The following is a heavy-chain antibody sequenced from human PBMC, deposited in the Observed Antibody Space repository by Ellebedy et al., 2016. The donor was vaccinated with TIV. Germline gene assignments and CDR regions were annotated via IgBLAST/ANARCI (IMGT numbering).Heavy chain of an antibody. CDR3: AREDFDYGSGNTGYGMDV. CDR1: GGSISSYY. CDR2: IYTSGST. Sequence: SETLSLTCTVSGGSISSYYWSWIRQPAGKGLEWIGRIYTSGSTNYNPSLKSRVTMSVDTSKNQFSLKLSSVTAADTAVYYCAREDFDYGSGNTGYGMDVWGQGTTVTVSS. D-gene: IGHD3-10*01. V-gene: IGHV4-4*07. J-gene: IGHJ6*02.